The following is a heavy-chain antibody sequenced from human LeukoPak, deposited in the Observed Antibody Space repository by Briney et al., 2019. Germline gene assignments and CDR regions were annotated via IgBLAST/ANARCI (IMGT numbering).Heavy chain of an antibody. D-gene: IGHD3-22*01. J-gene: IGHJ3*02. Sequence: PSETLSLTCTVSGGSISSYYWSWIRQPPGKGLEWIGYIYYSGSTNYNPSLKSRVTISVDMSKNQFSLKLSSVTAADTAVYYCARDNYYDSSGYYVGAFDIWGQGTMVTVSS. CDR2: IYYSGST. CDR1: GGSISSYY. V-gene: IGHV4-59*01. CDR3: ARDNYYDSSGYYVGAFDI.